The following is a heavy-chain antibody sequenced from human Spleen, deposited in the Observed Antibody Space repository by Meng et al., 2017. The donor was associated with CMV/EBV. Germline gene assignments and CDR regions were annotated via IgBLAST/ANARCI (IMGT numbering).Heavy chain of an antibody. D-gene: IGHD6-6*01. CDR2: ISSSSSYI. CDR3: ARDKPQVWQLVRNYYYGMDV. J-gene: IGHJ6*02. V-gene: IGHV3-21*01. CDR1: GFTFSSYS. Sequence: GESLKISCAASGFTFSSYSMNWVRQAPGKGLEWVSSISSSSSYIYSADSVKGRFTISRDNAKNSLYLQMNSLRAEDTAVYYCARDKPQVWQLVRNYYYGMDVWGQGTTVTVSS.